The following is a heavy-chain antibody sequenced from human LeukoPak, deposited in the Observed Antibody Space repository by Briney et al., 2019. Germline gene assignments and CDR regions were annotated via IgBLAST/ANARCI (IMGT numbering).Heavy chain of an antibody. CDR3: TRTNYGDYNWFDP. Sequence: SETLSLTCTVSGGAVSSGSYYWSWIRQPPGQGLEWIGYIHYSGSTKYNPSLESRVTMSVDTSKNQFSLKVTSVTAADTAIYYCTRTNYGDYNWFDPWGQGTLVTVSS. CDR2: IHYSGST. J-gene: IGHJ5*02. D-gene: IGHD4-17*01. CDR1: GGAVSSGSYY. V-gene: IGHV4-61*01.